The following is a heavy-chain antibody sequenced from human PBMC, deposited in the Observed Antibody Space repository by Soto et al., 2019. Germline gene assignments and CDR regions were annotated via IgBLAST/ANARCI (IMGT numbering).Heavy chain of an antibody. D-gene: IGHD6-13*01. Sequence: WETLSLTCTVSGGSISSYYWSWIRQPAGKGLEWIGRIYTSGSTNCNPSLKSRVTMSVDTSKNQFSLKLSSVTAADTAVYYCARDGNSKQLVRVYYYYGMDVWGQGTTVTVSS. CDR3: ARDGNSKQLVRVYYYYGMDV. V-gene: IGHV4-4*07. J-gene: IGHJ6*02. CDR1: GGSISSYY. CDR2: IYTSGST.